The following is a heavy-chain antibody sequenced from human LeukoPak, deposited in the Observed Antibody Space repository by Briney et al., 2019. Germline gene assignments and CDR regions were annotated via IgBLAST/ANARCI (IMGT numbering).Heavy chain of an antibody. CDR1: GFTFSSYE. V-gene: IGHV3-7*01. CDR3: ARDPYSGGYGAYYYYYMDV. D-gene: IGHD6-19*01. J-gene: IGHJ6*03. CDR2: INQDGSEK. Sequence: GGSLRLSCAASGFTFSSYEMSWVRQAPGKGLEWVANINQDGSEKYYVDSVKGRFTISRDNAKNSLYLQMNSLRAEDTAVYYCARDPYSGGYGAYYYYYMDVWGKGTTVTVSS.